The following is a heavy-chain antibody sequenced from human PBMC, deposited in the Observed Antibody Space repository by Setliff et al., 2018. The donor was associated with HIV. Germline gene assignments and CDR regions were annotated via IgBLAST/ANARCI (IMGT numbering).Heavy chain of an antibody. J-gene: IGHJ3*02. Sequence: PGESLTISCAASGFTFSSYSMNWVRQSPGKGLEWVSYIRSGSGTVYYADSVRGRFTMSRDNAKNSLYLQMNSLRAEDTAVYYCARDWPGYGFDIWGQGTMVTVS. D-gene: IGHD7-27*01. CDR2: IRSGSGTV. CDR1: GFTFSSYS. CDR3: ARDWPGYGFDI. V-gene: IGHV3-48*01.